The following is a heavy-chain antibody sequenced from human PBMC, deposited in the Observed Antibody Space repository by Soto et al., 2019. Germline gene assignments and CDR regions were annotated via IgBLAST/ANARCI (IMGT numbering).Heavy chain of an antibody. D-gene: IGHD2-8*01. CDR2: IDTVDSKT. V-gene: IGHV5-10-1*01. J-gene: IGHJ4*02. Sequence: GEYLKLSCKGSGYNFNDYWITWLRQMPGKGLEWMGRIDTVDSKTNYSPSFQGHVTISVDRSINTAYLQWSSLKASDSAMYYCAGAPTFFGMVFQYWGEGPLVAVSS. CDR3: AGAPTFFGMVFQY. CDR1: GYNFNDYW.